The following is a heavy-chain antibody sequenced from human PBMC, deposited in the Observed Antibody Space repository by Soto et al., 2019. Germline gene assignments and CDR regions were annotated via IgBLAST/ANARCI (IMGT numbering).Heavy chain of an antibody. CDR2: IIPIFGTA. CDR1: GGTFSSYA. V-gene: IGHV1-69*12. D-gene: IGHD3-22*01. CDR3: ARSSMIVVPSVGHWFDP. J-gene: IGHJ5*02. Sequence: QVQLVQSGAEVKKPGSSVKVSCKASGGTFSSYAISWVRQAPGQGLEWMGGIIPIFGTANYAQKFQGRVTITADEATSTAYMELSSLRSEDTAVYYCARSSMIVVPSVGHWFDPWGQGTLVTVSS.